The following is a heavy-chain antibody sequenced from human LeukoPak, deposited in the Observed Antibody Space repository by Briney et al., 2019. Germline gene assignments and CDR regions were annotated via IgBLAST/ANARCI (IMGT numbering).Heavy chain of an antibody. CDR3: ARYPDCSSTSCYNGEWLDP. J-gene: IGHJ5*02. Sequence: GASVKVSCKASGYTFTSYDINWVRQATGQGLEWMGWMNPNSGNTGYAQKFQGRVTMTRNTSISTAYMELSSLRSEDTAVYYCARYPDCSSTSCYNGEWLDPWGQGTLVTASS. CDR1: GYTFTSYD. CDR2: MNPNSGNT. D-gene: IGHD2-2*02. V-gene: IGHV1-8*01.